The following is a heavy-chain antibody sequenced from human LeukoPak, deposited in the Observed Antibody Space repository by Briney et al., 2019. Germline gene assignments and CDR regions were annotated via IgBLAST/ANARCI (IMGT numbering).Heavy chain of an antibody. J-gene: IGHJ4*02. CDR1: GFTFSSYW. D-gene: IGHD3-22*01. Sequence: GGSLRLSCAASGFTFSSYWMSWVRQAPGKGLEWVANIKQDGSEKDYVDSVKGRFTISRDNAKNSLYLQMSSLRAEDTAVYYCARSRYDSSGYYPYYFDYWGQGTLVTVSS. V-gene: IGHV3-7*01. CDR3: ARSRYDSSGYYPYYFDY. CDR2: IKQDGSEK.